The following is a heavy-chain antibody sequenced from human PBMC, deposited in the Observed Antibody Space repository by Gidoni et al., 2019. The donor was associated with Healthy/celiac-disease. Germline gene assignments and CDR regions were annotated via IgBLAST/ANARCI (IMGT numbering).Heavy chain of an antibody. CDR2: INHSGST. Sequence: QVQLQQCGAGLLKPSETLSLTCAVYGGSFSGYCCSWIRQPPGKGLKWIGEINHSGSTNYNPSLKSRVTISVDTSKNQFSLKLSSVTAADTAVYYCARPSIAAAGRRGRGWFDPWGQGTLVTVSS. D-gene: IGHD6-13*01. J-gene: IGHJ5*02. CDR3: ARPSIAAAGRRGRGWFDP. CDR1: GGSFSGYC. V-gene: IGHV4-34*01.